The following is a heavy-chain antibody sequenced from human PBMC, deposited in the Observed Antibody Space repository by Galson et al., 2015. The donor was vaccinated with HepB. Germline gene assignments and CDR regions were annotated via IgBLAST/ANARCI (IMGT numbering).Heavy chain of an antibody. J-gene: IGHJ4*02. D-gene: IGHD5-24*01. CDR1: GYIFTRNT. V-gene: IGHV1-18*01. Sequence: SVKVSCKDSGYIFTRNTINWVRQAPGQGLEWMGWINARNGDTTYTQKSQVRVTMTTDTSTSTAYLDLRSLRSDDTAMCYCARGGMATIGGPTFDLWGQGTLVTVSS. CDR3: ARGGMATIGGPTFDL. CDR2: INARNGDT.